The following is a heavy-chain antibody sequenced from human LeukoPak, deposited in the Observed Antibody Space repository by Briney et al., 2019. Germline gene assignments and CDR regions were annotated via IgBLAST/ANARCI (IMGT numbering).Heavy chain of an antibody. Sequence: GGSLSLSCAASGFTFSKYRMLWVRHAPGKGLESGSGISNDGTVTTYAESGKGRFTVSRDSANNTMSLQMNIVRDEATPVNYGATKRWLAPPPDSGGQG. CDR3: ATKRWLAPPPDS. J-gene: IGHJ4*02. D-gene: IGHD6-19*01. CDR2: ISNDGTVT. V-gene: IGHV3-74*01. CDR1: GFTFSKYR.